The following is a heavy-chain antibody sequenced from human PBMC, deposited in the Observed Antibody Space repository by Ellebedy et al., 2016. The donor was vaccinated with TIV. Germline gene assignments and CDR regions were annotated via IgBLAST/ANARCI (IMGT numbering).Heavy chain of an antibody. CDR3: ARPDYYDSSGSPHWYFDF. CDR2: IYYSGST. D-gene: IGHD3-22*01. J-gene: IGHJ2*01. Sequence: SETLSLXXTVSGGSISSSSYYWGWTRQPPGKGLEWIGSIYYSGSTYYNPSLKSRVTISVDTSKNQFSLKLSSVTAADTAVYYCARPDYYDSSGSPHWYFDFWGRGTLVTVSS. CDR1: GGSISSSSYY. V-gene: IGHV4-39*01.